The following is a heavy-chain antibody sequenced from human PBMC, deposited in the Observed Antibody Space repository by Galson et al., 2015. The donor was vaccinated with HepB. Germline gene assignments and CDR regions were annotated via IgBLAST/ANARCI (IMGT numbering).Heavy chain of an antibody. CDR1: GFTFSSYG. Sequence: SLRLSCAASGFTFSSYGMHWVRQAPGKGLEWVAVISYDGSNKYYADSVKGRFTISRDNSKNTLYLQMNSLRAEDTAVYYCAKDHGLSSSWYYIYYYYGMDVWGQGTTVTVSS. V-gene: IGHV3-30*18. J-gene: IGHJ6*02. D-gene: IGHD6-13*01. CDR3: AKDHGLSSSWYYIYYYYGMDV. CDR2: ISYDGSNK.